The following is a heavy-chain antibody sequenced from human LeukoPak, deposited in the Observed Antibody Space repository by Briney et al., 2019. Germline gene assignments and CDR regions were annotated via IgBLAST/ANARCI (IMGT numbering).Heavy chain of an antibody. CDR3: ARVSQGYSYGNFDY. CDR1: GGSFSGYY. V-gene: IGHV4-34*01. D-gene: IGHD5-18*01. CDR2: INHSGST. Sequence: SETLSLTCAVYGGSFSGYYWSWIRQPPGKGLEWIGEINHSGSTNYNPSLKSRVTISVDTSKNQFSLKLSSMTAADTAVYYCARVSQGYSYGNFDYWGQGTLVTVSS. J-gene: IGHJ4*02.